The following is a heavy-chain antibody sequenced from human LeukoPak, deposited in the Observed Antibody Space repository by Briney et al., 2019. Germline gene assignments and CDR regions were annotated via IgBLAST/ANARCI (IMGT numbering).Heavy chain of an antibody. CDR1: GFTFSDYA. D-gene: IGHD7-27*01. CDR3: VSRAGSPWGPFDD. J-gene: IGHJ4*02. Sequence: RSGGSLRLSCAASGFTFSDYAINWARQAPGKGLEWVSSISRGGVITYYADSVKVRLTISRDNSNNTLYLHMNSLRAEDTAVYYCVSRAGSPWGPFDDWGQGTLVTVSS. CDR2: ISRGGVIT. V-gene: IGHV3-23*01.